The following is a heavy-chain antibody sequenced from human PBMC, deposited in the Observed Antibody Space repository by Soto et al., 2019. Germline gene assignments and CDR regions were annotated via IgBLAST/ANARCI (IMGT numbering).Heavy chain of an antibody. D-gene: IGHD2-15*01. CDR1: GGTFSSYA. J-gene: IGHJ5*02. CDR3: ARDSLVVVAATPRWFDP. Sequence: QVQLVQSGAEVKKPGSSVKVSCKSSGGTFSSYAFSWVRQAPGQGLEWMGGIIPIFGTANYAQKFQGRVTITAAESTSTAYMELSSLRFEDTAVYYCARDSLVVVAATPRWFDPWGQGTLVTVSS. V-gene: IGHV1-69*01. CDR2: IIPIFGTA.